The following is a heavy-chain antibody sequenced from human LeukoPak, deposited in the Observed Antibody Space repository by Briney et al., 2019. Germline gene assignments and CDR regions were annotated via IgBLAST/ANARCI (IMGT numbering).Heavy chain of an antibody. V-gene: IGHV3-23*01. D-gene: IGHD4-17*01. CDR2: ISGSGGST. CDR3: TTENNGAVDY. CDR1: GFTFSSYA. Sequence: QPGGSLRLSCAASGFTFSSYAMSWVRQAPGKGLEWVSAISGSGGSTYYADSVKGRFTISRDNSKNTLYLQMSSLKTEDTAVYYCTTENNGAVDYWGQGTLVTVSS. J-gene: IGHJ4*02.